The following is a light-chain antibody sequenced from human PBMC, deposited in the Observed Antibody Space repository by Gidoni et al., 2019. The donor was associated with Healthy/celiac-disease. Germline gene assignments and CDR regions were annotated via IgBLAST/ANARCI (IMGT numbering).Light chain of an antibody. Sequence: SYELTQPLSVSVALGQTARTTCGGNNIGSKNVHWYQQKPGQAPVLVIYRDSNRPSGIPGRFSGSNSGNTATLTISRAQAGDEADYYCQVWDSSGVFGGGTKLTVL. J-gene: IGLJ3*02. V-gene: IGLV3-9*01. CDR2: RDS. CDR1: NIGSKN. CDR3: QVWDSSGV.